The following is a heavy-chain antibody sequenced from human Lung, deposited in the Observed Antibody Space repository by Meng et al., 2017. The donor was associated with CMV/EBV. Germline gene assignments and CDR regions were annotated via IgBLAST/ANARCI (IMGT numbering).Heavy chain of an antibody. J-gene: IGHJ4*02. CDR1: GSSFTTYA. CDR2: INTNTGNP. V-gene: IGHV7-4-1*02. Sequence: KVSCKASGSSFTTYAINWVRQAPGQGLEWMGWINTNTGNPTYAQGFTGRFVFSLDTSVNTAYLQISSLKAEDTAVYYCARGGTSGFDYWGQGTLVTVSS. CDR3: ARGGTSGFDY.